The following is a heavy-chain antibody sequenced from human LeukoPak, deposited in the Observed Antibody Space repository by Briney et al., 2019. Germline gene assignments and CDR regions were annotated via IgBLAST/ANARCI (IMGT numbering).Heavy chain of an antibody. J-gene: IGHJ4*02. CDR1: GGSISSYY. CDR3: ARERSGSGNYYSPFDY. CDR2: FYTSGNT. Sequence: SETLSLTCTVSGGSISSYYWSWIRQPAGKGLELIGRFYTSGNTKYNPSLESRVTMSVDTSKNQFSLKLSSVTAADTAVYYCARERSGSGNYYSPFDYWGQGTLVTVSS. D-gene: IGHD3-10*01. V-gene: IGHV4-4*07.